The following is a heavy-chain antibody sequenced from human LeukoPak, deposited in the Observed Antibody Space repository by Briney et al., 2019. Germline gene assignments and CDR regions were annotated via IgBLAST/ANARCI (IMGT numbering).Heavy chain of an antibody. CDR1: GYSFTSYW. J-gene: IGHJ4*02. V-gene: IGHV5-51*01. Sequence: GESLKISCKGSGYSFTSYWIAWVRQMPGKGLEWMGIIYPGDSDTTYSPSFQGQVTISADKSISTAHLQWSSLKASDTAMYYCARTGAYCGGDCFSPFDYWGQGTLVTVSS. CDR2: IYPGDSDT. D-gene: IGHD2-21*02. CDR3: ARTGAYCGGDCFSPFDY.